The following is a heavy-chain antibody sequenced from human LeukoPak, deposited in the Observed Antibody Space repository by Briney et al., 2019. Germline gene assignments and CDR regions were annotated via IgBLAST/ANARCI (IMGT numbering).Heavy chain of an antibody. CDR2: IYYSGST. V-gene: IGHV4-59*08. CDR3: ATAVAGKIDY. Sequence: PSETLSLTCTVSGGSISSYYWSWIRQPPGKGLEWIGYIYYSGSTNYNPSLKSRVTISVDTSKNQFSLKLSSVTAADTAVYYCATAVAGKIDYWGQGTLVTVSS. CDR1: GGSISSYY. J-gene: IGHJ4*02. D-gene: IGHD6-19*01.